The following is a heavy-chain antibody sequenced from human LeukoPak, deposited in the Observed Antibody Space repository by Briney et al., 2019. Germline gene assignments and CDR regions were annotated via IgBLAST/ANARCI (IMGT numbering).Heavy chain of an antibody. J-gene: IGHJ4*02. CDR3: AKDRAYSSSSGIDY. D-gene: IGHD6-6*01. CDR1: GFTFGNEA. Sequence: PGGSLRLSCAASGFTFGNEAMSWVRQAPERGLEWVSSISAGGGTTYYADSVKGRFTISRDNSKNTLYLQMNSLRAEDTAVYYCAKDRAYSSSSGIDYWGQGTLVTASS. V-gene: IGHV3-23*01. CDR2: ISAGGGTT.